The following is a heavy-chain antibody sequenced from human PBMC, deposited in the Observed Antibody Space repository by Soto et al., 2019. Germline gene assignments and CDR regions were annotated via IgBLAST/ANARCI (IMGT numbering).Heavy chain of an antibody. V-gene: IGHV2-5*02. J-gene: IGHJ6*04. D-gene: IGHD2-2*01. CDR3: TKKGEYHDSAACGRDCYIDV. CDR2: IYWDDQK. Sequence: QITLKESGPTLVKPTQTLTLTCTFSGFSFTNYGVGVGWIRQAPGKAPQWLALIYWDDQKTFRSSLESRLTITKDTAKDQVVLTSTHRDPVDTATYYCTKKGEYHDSAACGRDCYIDVWGKGTTVTVSS. CDR1: GFSFTNYGVG.